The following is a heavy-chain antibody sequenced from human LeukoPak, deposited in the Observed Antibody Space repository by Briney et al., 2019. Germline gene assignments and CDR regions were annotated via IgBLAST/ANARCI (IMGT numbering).Heavy chain of an antibody. V-gene: IGHV4-39*01. J-gene: IGHJ4*02. CDR3: ARRNGYFDY. D-gene: IGHD1-1*01. CDR1: GGSISSISSY. CDR2: VYYSGNT. Sequence: SETLSLTCTVSGGSISSISSYWGWIRQHPGGGLEWIASVYYSGNTYYNPSLKSRITISVDTSKNQFSLKLSSLTAADTAVYYCARRNGYFDYWGQGTLVTVSS.